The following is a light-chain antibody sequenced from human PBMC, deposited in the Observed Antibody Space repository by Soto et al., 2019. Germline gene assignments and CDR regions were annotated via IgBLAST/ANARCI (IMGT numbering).Light chain of an antibody. CDR1: QSVGKY. CDR2: DAS. CDR3: QQYGRSPWT. J-gene: IGKJ1*01. Sequence: EIVMTQSPATLSLSPGERATLSCRASQSVGKYLVWYQQKPGQAPRLLIYDASNRATGIPARFSGSGSGTDFTLTISRLEPEDFGVYYCQQYGRSPWTFGQGTKVDIK. V-gene: IGKV3-20*01.